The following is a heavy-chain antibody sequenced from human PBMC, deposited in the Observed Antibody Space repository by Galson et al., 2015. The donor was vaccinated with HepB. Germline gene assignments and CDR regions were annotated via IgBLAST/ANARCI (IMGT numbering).Heavy chain of an antibody. J-gene: IGHJ6*03. CDR2: INIHKDNT. Sequence: SVKVSCKASGNDFNSHSFSWVRQAPGQGLEWMGWINIHKDNTKYAQKFQGRVTMTTDTSTNTVYMELRNLRSDDTAVYYCARDRGLNIVVVPGGYSYYHMDVWGKGTTVTVSS. V-gene: IGHV1-18*01. D-gene: IGHD2-2*01. CDR1: GNDFNSHS. CDR3: ARDRGLNIVVVPGGYSYYHMDV.